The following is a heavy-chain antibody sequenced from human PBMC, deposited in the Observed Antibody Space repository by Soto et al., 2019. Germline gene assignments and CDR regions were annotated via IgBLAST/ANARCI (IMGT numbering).Heavy chain of an antibody. CDR2: IYHSGSP. D-gene: IGHD3-3*01. Sequence: QVQLQESGPGLVKPSGTLSLTCDVSGVSMSNTNWCRWLRPPPGEGLEWIGEIYHSGSPNYNPSFKSRVTMSVEKSKNQFSLNLTSVTVADTAVYYCSKRTLRRLRLAETHWGQGTLVTVSS. J-gene: IGHJ4*02. CDR3: SKRTLRRLRLAETH. V-gene: IGHV4-4*02. CDR1: GVSMSNTNW.